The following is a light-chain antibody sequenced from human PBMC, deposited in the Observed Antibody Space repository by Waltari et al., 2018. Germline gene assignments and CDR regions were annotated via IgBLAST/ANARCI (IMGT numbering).Light chain of an antibody. CDR1: EDVSIY. J-gene: IGKJ4*01. CDR3: QQRRNWPPLT. Sequence: ETVLTQSPATLSLSPGERATLPCRASEDVSIYLAWYQQKPGQAPRLLRYDASNRATGIPTRFSGSGSGTDFTLTISSLEPEDFALYYCQQRRNWPPLTFGGGTKVE. CDR2: DAS. V-gene: IGKV3-11*01.